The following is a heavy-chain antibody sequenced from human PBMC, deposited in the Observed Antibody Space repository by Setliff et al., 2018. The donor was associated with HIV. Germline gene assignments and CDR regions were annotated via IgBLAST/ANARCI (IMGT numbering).Heavy chain of an antibody. CDR1: GYTFTSYD. CDR2: MNPNSGNT. Sequence: ASVKVSCKASGYTFTSYDINWVRQATGQGLEWMGWMNPNSGNTGYAQKFQGRLTMTEDTSTDTAYMELSSLRSDDTAMYYCATDPGYSSTWYSESFQHWGQGTVVTAPQ. J-gene: IGHJ1*01. D-gene: IGHD6-13*01. V-gene: IGHV1-8*02. CDR3: ATDPGYSSTWYSESFQH.